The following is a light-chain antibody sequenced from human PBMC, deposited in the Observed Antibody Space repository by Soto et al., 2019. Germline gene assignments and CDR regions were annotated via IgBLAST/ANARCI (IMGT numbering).Light chain of an antibody. CDR1: QSISSW. CDR2: KAS. V-gene: IGKV1-5*03. CDR3: QQYNSYQYT. J-gene: IGKJ2*01. Sequence: DIQMTQSPSTLSVSVGDRVTITCRASQSISSWLAWYQQKPGKAPKLLIYKASSLEGGIPSRFSGSGSETEFTLTISSLQPEDFATYYCQQYNSYQYTFGQGTKLEIK.